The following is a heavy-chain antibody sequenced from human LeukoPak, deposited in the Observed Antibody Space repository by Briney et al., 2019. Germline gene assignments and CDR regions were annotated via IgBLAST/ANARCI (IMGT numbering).Heavy chain of an antibody. V-gene: IGHV3-23*01. CDR3: AKRGVVIRVILVGFHKEAYYFDS. CDR1: VITLSNYV. J-gene: IGHJ4*02. D-gene: IGHD3-22*01. Sequence: PGGALRLSCAVSVITLSNYVMSWVRQAPGKGLEWVAGIGGRGGRTNYADSVKGRFIISRDNPKNTVYLQMNSLRAEDTAVYFCAKRGVVIRVILVGFHKEAYYFDSWGQGALVIVSS. CDR2: IGGRGGRT.